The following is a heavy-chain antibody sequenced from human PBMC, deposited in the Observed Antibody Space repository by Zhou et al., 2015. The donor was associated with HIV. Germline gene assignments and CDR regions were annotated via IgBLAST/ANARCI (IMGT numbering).Heavy chain of an antibody. CDR3: ARDRYCSSTSCLGNWFDP. V-gene: IGHV1-69*13. CDR2: IIPIFGTA. CDR1: GYTFTSYG. D-gene: IGHD2-2*01. Sequence: QVQLVQSGAEVKKPGASVKVSCKASGYTFTSYGISWVRQAPGQGLEWMGGIIPIFGTANYAQKFQGRVTITADESTSTAYMELSSLRSEDTAVYYCARDRYCSSTSCLGNWFDPWGQGTLVTVSS. J-gene: IGHJ5*02.